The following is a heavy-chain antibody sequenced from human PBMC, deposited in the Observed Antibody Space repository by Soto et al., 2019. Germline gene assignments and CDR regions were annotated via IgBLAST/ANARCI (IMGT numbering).Heavy chain of an antibody. CDR3: ARDEWQYYDSSGYYSDY. CDR2: ISYDGSNI. D-gene: IGHD3-22*01. V-gene: IGHV3-30-3*01. J-gene: IGHJ4*02. CDR1: GFTFGSFA. Sequence: PGGSLGLPAAASGFTFGSFAIHRVRRAPGKGLEWVAVISYDGSNIYYADSVKGRFTISRDNSKNTLYLQMNSLRAEDTAVYYCARDEWQYYDSSGYYSDYWGQGTLVTVSS.